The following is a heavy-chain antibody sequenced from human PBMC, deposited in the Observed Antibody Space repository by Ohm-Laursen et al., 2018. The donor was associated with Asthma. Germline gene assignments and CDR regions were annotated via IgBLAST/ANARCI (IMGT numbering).Heavy chain of an antibody. D-gene: IGHD4-17*01. Sequence: ASVKVSCKASGYTFTAYSMHWVRQAPGQGLEWMGRFNPNDGATSFAQKFQGRVTMTWDTSITTAYLELSSLTSDDTALYYCASGLAGDYGDYVPDFWGQGSLVTVSA. J-gene: IGHJ4*02. CDR1: GYTFTAYS. V-gene: IGHV1-2*06. CDR3: ASGLAGDYGDYVPDF. CDR2: FNPNDGAT.